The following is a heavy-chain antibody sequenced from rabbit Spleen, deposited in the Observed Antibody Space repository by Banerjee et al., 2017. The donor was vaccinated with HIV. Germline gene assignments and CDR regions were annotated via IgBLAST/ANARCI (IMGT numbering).Heavy chain of an antibody. V-gene: IGHV1S45*01. D-gene: IGHD6-1*01. CDR1: GSSFSNSYW. CDR3: GRNTADYAYATDL. CDR2: MYSGDGST. J-gene: IGHJ4*01. Sequence: QQQLEESGGGLVKPGGTLPLTCKASGSSFSNSYWICLVRQAPGKWLEWIACMYSGDGSTYYASWAKGRFTISKSSSATVTLQMTSLTAADTSIYSCGRNTADYAYATDLWGPGTLVTVS.